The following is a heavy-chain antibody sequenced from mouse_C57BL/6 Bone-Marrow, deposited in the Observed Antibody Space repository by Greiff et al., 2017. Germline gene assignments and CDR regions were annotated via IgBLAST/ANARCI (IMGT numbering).Heavy chain of an antibody. CDR2: ISYDGSN. D-gene: IGHD1-1*01. V-gene: IGHV3-6*01. CDR1: GYSITSGYY. CDR3: ARMITTGNFDV. J-gene: IGHJ1*03. Sequence: DVKLQESGPGLVKPSQSLSLTCSVTGYSITSGYYWNWIRQFPGNKLEWMGYISYDGSNNYNPSLKNRISITRDTSKNQFFLKLNSVTTEDTATYYSARMITTGNFDVWGTGTTVTVSS.